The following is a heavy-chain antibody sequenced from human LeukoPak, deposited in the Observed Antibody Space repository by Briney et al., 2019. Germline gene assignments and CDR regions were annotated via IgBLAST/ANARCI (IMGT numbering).Heavy chain of an antibody. CDR2: IWYDGSNK. D-gene: IGHD2-15*01. J-gene: IGHJ4*02. V-gene: IGHV3-33*01. Sequence: GGSLRLSCAASGFTFSSYGMHWVRQAPGKGLEWVAVIWYDGSNKYYADSVKGRFTISRDNSKNTLYLQMNSLRAEDTAVYYCARRGQRPTVVAIDYWGQGTLVTVSS. CDR3: ARRGQRPTVVAIDY. CDR1: GFTFSSYG.